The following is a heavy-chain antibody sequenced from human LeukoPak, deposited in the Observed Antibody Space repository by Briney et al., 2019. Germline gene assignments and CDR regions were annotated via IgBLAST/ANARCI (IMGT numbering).Heavy chain of an antibody. V-gene: IGHV3-7*01. J-gene: IGHJ4*02. CDR2: IHQDARER. CDR3: VRAYDILTGPEY. D-gene: IGHD3-9*01. Sequence: PGGSLRLSCAASGFTFSNYWMTWVRQAPGKGLEWVANIHQDARERYYVDSVKGRFTISRDNAKNSLYLQMNSLSAEDTAVYYCVRAYDILTGPEYWGQGTLVTVSS. CDR1: GFTFSNYW.